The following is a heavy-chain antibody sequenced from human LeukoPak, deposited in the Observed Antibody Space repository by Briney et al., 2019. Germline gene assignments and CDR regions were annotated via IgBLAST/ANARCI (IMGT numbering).Heavy chain of an antibody. CDR1: GYTFTSYG. CDR2: ISAYNGNT. D-gene: IGHD3-9*01. J-gene: IGHJ6*02. V-gene: IGHV1-18*01. Sequence: GASVKVSCKASGYTFTSYGISWVRQAPGQGLEWMGWISAYNGNTNYAQKLQGRVTMTTDTSTSTAYMELRSRRSDDTAVYYCARIPPFYDILTGYYKGYYYYGMDVWGQGTTVTVSS. CDR3: ARIPPFYDILTGYYKGYYYYGMDV.